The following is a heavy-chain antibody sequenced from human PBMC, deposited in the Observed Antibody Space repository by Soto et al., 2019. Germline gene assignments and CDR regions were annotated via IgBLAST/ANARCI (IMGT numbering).Heavy chain of an antibody. V-gene: IGHV3-23*01. CDR1: GFTFSSYA. CDR3: AKDLGYCSGGSCFEYWYFDL. CDR2: ISGSGGST. D-gene: IGHD2-15*01. Sequence: PGGSLRLSCAASGFTFSSYAMRWVRQAPGKGLEWVSAISGSGGSTYYADSVKGRFTISRDNSKNTLYLQMNSLRAEDTAVYYCAKDLGYCSGGSCFEYWYFDLWGRGTLVTVSS. J-gene: IGHJ2*01.